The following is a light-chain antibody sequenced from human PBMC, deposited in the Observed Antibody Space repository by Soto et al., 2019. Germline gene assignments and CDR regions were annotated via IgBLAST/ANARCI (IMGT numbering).Light chain of an antibody. CDR3: ATWDDSLNGWV. J-gene: IGLJ3*02. CDR2: YDD. Sequence: QSVLTQPPSVSEAPRQKVTISCSGGSSNIGRNAVNWYQQFPGKAPKLVVYYDDLLPSGVSNRFSGSRPGTSASLAISGLQSEDEADYYCATWDDSLNGWVFGGGTKLTVL. CDR1: SSNIGRNA. V-gene: IGLV1-36*01.